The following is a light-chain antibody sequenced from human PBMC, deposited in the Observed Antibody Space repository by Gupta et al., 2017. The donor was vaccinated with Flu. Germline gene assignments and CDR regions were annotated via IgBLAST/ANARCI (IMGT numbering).Light chain of an antibody. CDR1: QSVGNK. Sequence: IIMTQSPATLSVSPGERATLSCRASQSVGNKLVWYQQKPGQGPKLLLYAASTRATGIPARFSGSGSGTEFTLTITSLQSDDSAVYYCQQHNDWRTFGQGTKVEIK. CDR3: QQHNDWRT. CDR2: AAS. J-gene: IGKJ1*01. V-gene: IGKV3D-15*01.